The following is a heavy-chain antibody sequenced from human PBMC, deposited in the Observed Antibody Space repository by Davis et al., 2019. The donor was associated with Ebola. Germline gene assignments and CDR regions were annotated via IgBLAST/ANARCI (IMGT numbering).Heavy chain of an antibody. Sequence: PSETLSLTCTVSGGSISSSSYYWGWVRQAPGKGLEWVSSISSSSSYIYYADSVKGRFTISRDNAKNSLYLQMNSLRAEDTAVYYCASGLRGYSYGNWFDTWGQGTLVTVSS. D-gene: IGHD5-18*01. V-gene: IGHV3-21*01. CDR2: ISSSSSYI. CDR1: GGSISSSSYY. CDR3: ASGLRGYSYGNWFDT. J-gene: IGHJ5*02.